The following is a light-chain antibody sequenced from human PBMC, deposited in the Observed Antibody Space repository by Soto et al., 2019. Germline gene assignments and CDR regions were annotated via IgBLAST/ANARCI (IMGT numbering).Light chain of an antibody. CDR1: QSVSYN. Sequence: EIVMTQSPATLSVSPGETATLSCRASQSVSYNLAWYQQKPGQGPRLLIYGAFTRATGIPARFSGSGSGTEFTLTISSLQSEDCAVYYCQQYKNWPALTFGGGTKVEIK. CDR3: QQYKNWPALT. CDR2: GAF. V-gene: IGKV3-15*01. J-gene: IGKJ4*01.